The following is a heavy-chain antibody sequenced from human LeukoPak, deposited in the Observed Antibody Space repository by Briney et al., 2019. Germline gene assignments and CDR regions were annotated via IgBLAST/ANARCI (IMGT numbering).Heavy chain of an antibody. Sequence: PGGSLRLSCAASGLTFSRHAMSWVRQAPGKGLEWVAGISSSGGVTYYLDSVKGRFTISRDNAKNSLYLQMNSLRAEDTAVYYCARGSEWELLGSCDYWGQGTLVTVSS. CDR3: ARGSEWELLGSCDY. CDR1: GLTFSRHA. J-gene: IGHJ4*02. V-gene: IGHV3-23*01. D-gene: IGHD1-26*01. CDR2: ISSSGGVT.